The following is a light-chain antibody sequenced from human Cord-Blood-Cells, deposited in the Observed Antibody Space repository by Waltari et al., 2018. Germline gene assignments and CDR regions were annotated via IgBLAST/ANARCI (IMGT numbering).Light chain of an antibody. J-gene: IGLJ1*01. Sequence: QPVLTQPPSASASLGASVTLTCTLSSGYSNYKVDWYQQRPGKGPRFVMRVGTGGIVGSKGDGIPDRFSVLGSGLNRYLTIKNIQEEDESDYHCGADHGSGSNVLYVFETGTKVTVL. CDR1: SGYSNYK. V-gene: IGLV9-49*01. CDR3: GADHGSGSNVLYV. CDR2: VGTGGIVG.